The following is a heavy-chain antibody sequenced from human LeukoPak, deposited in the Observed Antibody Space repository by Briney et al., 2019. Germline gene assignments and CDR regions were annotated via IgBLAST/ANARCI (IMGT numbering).Heavy chain of an antibody. CDR2: ISAYNGNT. CDR3: ARDVVVPAAIAFSWFDP. J-gene: IGHJ5*02. Sequence: ASVKVSCKASGYTFTSYGISWVRQAPGQGLEWMGWISAYNGNTNYAQKLQGRVTMITDTSTSTAYMELRSLRSDDTAVYYCARDVVVPAAIAFSWFDPWGQGTLVTVSS. D-gene: IGHD2-2*01. CDR1: GYTFTSYG. V-gene: IGHV1-18*01.